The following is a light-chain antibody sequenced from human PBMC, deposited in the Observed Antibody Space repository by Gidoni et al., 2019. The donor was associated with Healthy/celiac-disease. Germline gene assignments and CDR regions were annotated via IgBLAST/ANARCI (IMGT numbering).Light chain of an antibody. CDR3: QQYDNLPFT. J-gene: IGKJ4*01. CDR2: DAS. V-gene: IGKV1-33*01. CDR1: QDISNY. Sequence: DIQMNPSPSSLSASVGDRVTITCQASQDISNYLNWYQQKPGKAPKLLIYDASNLGTGVPSRFSGSGSGTDFTFTISSLQPEDIATYDCQQYDNLPFTVXGXTKVEIK.